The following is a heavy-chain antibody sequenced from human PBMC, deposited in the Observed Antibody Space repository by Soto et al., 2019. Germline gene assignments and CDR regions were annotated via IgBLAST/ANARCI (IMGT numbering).Heavy chain of an antibody. Sequence: SETLSLTCTASGGSISSYYWSWIRQPPGKGLEWIGYIYYSGSTNYNPSLKSRVTISVDTSKNQFSLKLSSVTAADTAVYYCARDSSSGSSYYYYGMDVWGQGTTVTVSS. CDR2: IYYSGST. J-gene: IGHJ6*02. CDR1: GGSISSYY. D-gene: IGHD1-26*01. CDR3: ARDSSSGSSYYYYGMDV. V-gene: IGHV4-59*01.